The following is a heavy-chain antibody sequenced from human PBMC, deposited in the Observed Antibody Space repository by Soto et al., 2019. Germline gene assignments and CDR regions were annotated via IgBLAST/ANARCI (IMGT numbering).Heavy chain of an antibody. J-gene: IGHJ4*02. D-gene: IGHD5-12*01. CDR2: IDHCGIT. V-gene: IGHV4-30-2*01. CDR3: ARERGSGYDRTYSFEY. Sequence: SETLPRTCAVSGGPISSGVYSWIWIRQPPGKVLDCCGYIDHCGITYYNPSLTRRVNISVDRSKNQCSLKLSSVTAADTAVYYCARERGSGYDRTYSFEYWGQGNLVT. CDR1: GGPISSGVYS.